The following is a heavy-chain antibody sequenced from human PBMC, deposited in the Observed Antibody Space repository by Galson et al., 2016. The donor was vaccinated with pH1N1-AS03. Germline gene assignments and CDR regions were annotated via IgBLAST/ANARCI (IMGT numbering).Heavy chain of an antibody. Sequence: SLRLSCAASGFIFSDYAMHWVRQAPGKGLEWVAFISYDTAREQYADSVKGRFTISKDRPRNMLYLEMNNLRVEDTAVYYCVRETGFNSQWYPFHQWGQGALVRVSP. CDR2: ISYDTARE. V-gene: IGHV3-30-3*01. D-gene: IGHD2-15*01. J-gene: IGHJ1*01. CDR3: VRETGFNSQWYPFHQ. CDR1: GFIFSDYA.